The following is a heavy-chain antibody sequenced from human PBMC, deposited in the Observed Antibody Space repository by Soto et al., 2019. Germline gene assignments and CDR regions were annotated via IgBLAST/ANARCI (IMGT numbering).Heavy chain of an antibody. CDR3: ATYREGYYYYMDV. J-gene: IGHJ6*03. CDR1: GGSISSSSYY. V-gene: IGHV4-39*01. D-gene: IGHD3-10*01. Sequence: SETLSLTCTVSGGSISSSSYYWGWIRQPPGKGLEWIGSIYYSGSTYYNPSLKSRVTISVDTSKNQFSLKLSSVTAADTAVYYCATYREGYYYYMDVWGKGTTVTVSS. CDR2: IYYSGST.